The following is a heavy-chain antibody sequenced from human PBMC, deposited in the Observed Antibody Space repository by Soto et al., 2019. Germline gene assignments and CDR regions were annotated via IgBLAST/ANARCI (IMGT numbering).Heavy chain of an antibody. CDR1: SGSFSVYY. Sequence: LSLTCALYSGSFSVYYWNWFRQSPGKGLEWIGEINHAGSTNYNPSLKSRVTISVDASNNQFSLKLSSVTAADTAVYFCARDSTRRGACDIWGQGTMVTVSS. CDR3: ARDSTRRGACDI. D-gene: IGHD2-2*01. V-gene: IGHV4-34*01. J-gene: IGHJ3*02. CDR2: INHAGST.